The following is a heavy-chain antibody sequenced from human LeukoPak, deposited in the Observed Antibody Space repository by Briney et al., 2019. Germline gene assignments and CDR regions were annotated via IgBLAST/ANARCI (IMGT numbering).Heavy chain of an antibody. J-gene: IGHJ5*02. D-gene: IGHD2-2*01. CDR3: ARVGCSSTSCYVGLNNWFDP. CDR1: GYTFTSYD. Sequence: ASVKVSCKASGYTFTSYDINWVRQATGQGLEWMGWMNPNSGNTGYAQKFQGRVTMTRNTSISTAYMELSSLRSEDTAVYYCARVGCSSTSCYVGLNNWFDPWGQGTLVTVSS. V-gene: IGHV1-8*01. CDR2: MNPNSGNT.